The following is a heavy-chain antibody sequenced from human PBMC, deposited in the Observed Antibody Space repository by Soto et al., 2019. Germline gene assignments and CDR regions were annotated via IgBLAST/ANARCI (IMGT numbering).Heavy chain of an antibody. D-gene: IGHD6-19*01. V-gene: IGHV4-34*01. J-gene: IGHJ4*02. CDR1: GGSFSGYY. Sequence: SETLSLTCAVYGGSFSGYYWSWIRQPPRKGLEWIGEINHSGSTNYNPSLKSPVTISVDTSKNQLSLKLSAVTAADTAVYDCATLGYSGCGVRDVYEQGRDSWGQGTLVTVSS. CDR2: INHSGST. CDR3: ATLGYSGCGVRDVYEQGRDS.